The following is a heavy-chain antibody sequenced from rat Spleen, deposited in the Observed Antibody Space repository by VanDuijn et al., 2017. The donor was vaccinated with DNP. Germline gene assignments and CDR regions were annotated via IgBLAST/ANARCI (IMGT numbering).Heavy chain of an antibody. V-gene: IGHV3-1*01. CDR2: ISYSGGT. Sequence: DVQLQESGPGLVKPSQSLSLTCSVTGYFITNNYWAWIRKFPGNKMEYLGYISYSGGTNYNPFLKSRISITRDTSKNQFFLHLNSLTTEDTATYYCARWVRYFGYNGFDHWGQGVMVTVSS. CDR3: ARWVRYFGYNGFDH. J-gene: IGHJ2*01. D-gene: IGHD1-9*01. CDR1: GYFITNNY.